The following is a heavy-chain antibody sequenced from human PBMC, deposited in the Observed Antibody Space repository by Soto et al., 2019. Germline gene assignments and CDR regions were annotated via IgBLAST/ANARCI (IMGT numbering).Heavy chain of an antibody. V-gene: IGHV3-30*03. CDR2: SSYDGRET. J-gene: IGHJ4*02. CDR1: DSDFSSYG. CDR3: ARDSGWPTLNFDN. Sequence: GGSLRLSCAASDSDFSSYGIHWVRQAPGKGLEWVAASSYDGRETFYADSAKGQFTVSKEMSKNTAFLQMNALRHEDTAVYFCARDSGWPTLNFDNWGQGTPVTVSS. D-gene: IGHD3-10*01.